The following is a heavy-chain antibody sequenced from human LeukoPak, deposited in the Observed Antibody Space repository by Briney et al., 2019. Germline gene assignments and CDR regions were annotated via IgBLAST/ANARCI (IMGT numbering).Heavy chain of an antibody. V-gene: IGHV4-34*01. Sequence: SETLSLTCAIYGGSFSAYYWNWIRQPPGKGLEWIGEINHSGSTNYNPSLKSRVTISVDTSKNQFSLKLSSVTAADTAVYYCARQTYYYYYMDVWGKGTTVTISS. CDR3: ARQTYYYYYMDV. CDR1: GGSFSAYY. CDR2: INHSGST. J-gene: IGHJ6*03.